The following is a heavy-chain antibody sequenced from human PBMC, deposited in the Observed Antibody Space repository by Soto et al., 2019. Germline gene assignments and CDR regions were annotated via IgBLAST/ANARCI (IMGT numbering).Heavy chain of an antibody. CDR1: GVTFSSSA. CDR2: IMPIFATP. CDR3: ARDKDRHQLGVNYCYILDV. J-gene: IGHJ6*02. D-gene: IGHD3-3*02. V-gene: IGHV1-69*12. Sequence: QVQLMQSGAEVQKPGSSVKVSCKASGVTFSSSAIRWVRQAPGEGREWVGGIMPIFATPDYAKKFQGRVTISADESTATAYLDLTRLTTDDTAVNYCARDKDRHQLGVNYCYILDVWGQGTAITVSS.